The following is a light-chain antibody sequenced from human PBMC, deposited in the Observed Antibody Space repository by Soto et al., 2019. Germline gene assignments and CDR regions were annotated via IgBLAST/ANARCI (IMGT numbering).Light chain of an antibody. CDR3: FSFTTTSTHV. Sequence: QSALTQPASLSGSAGQSITISCTGTSSDIGAYDYVSWFQQHPGKAPKLMISEVNNRPSGVSNRFSGSKSGNTAYLTISGLQVEDEAGYFCFSFTTTSTHVFGTGTKVTV. J-gene: IGLJ1*01. CDR2: EVN. V-gene: IGLV2-14*01. CDR1: SSDIGAYDY.